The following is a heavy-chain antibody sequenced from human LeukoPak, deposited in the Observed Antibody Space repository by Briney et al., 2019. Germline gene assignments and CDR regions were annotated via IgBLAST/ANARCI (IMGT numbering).Heavy chain of an antibody. D-gene: IGHD5-12*01. CDR3: AKPVDIVATDPGQNWFDP. Sequence: GGSLGLSCAASGFTFSSYGMHWVHQAPGKGLEWVAFIRYDGSNKYYADSVKGRFTISRDNSKNTLYLQMNSLRAEDTAVYYCAKPVDIVATDPGQNWFDPWGQGTLVTVSS. V-gene: IGHV3-30*02. J-gene: IGHJ5*02. CDR1: GFTFSSYG. CDR2: IRYDGSNK.